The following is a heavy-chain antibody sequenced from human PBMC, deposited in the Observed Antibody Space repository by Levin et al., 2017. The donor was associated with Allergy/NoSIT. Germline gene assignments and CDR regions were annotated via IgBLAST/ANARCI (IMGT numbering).Heavy chain of an antibody. CDR2: ISSSGSTI. CDR1: GFTFSDYY. D-gene: IGHD6-19*01. V-gene: IGHV3-11*04. Sequence: GESLKISCAASGFTFSDYYMSWIRQAPGKGLEWVSYISSSGSTIYYADSVKGRFTISRDNAKNSLYLQMNSLRAEDTAVYYCATLGGSGWADYWGQGTLVTVSS. J-gene: IGHJ4*02. CDR3: ATLGGSGWADY.